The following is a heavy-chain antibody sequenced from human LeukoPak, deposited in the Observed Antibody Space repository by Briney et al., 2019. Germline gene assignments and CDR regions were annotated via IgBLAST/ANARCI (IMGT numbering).Heavy chain of an antibody. D-gene: IGHD3-10*01. Sequence: SETLSLTCAVYGGSFSGYYWSWIRQPPGKGLEWIGHISFTGGTTYNPSLESRVTISLDTSKHQFSLRLTSVTAADTAVYFCARAAKFYFGSETYYYFDYWGQGSLVTVSS. V-gene: IGHV4-59*01. CDR1: GGSFSGYY. J-gene: IGHJ4*02. CDR2: ISFTGGT. CDR3: ARAAKFYFGSETYYYFDY.